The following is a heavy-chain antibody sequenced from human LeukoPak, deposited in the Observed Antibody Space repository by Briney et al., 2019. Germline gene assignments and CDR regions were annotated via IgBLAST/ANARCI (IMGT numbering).Heavy chain of an antibody. Sequence: GGSLRLSCAASGFTFSSYAMSWVRQAPGKGLEWVSAISGSGGSTYYADSVKGRFTISRDNSKNTVHLQVSSLRGEDTALYYCAKDDGWIRFGVWGQGTTVTVSS. CDR3: AKDDGWIRFGV. V-gene: IGHV3-23*01. D-gene: IGHD3-10*01. CDR1: GFTFSSYA. J-gene: IGHJ6*02. CDR2: ISGSGGST.